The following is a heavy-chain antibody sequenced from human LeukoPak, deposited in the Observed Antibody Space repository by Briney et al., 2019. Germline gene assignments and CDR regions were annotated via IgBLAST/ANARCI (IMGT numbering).Heavy chain of an antibody. V-gene: IGHV1-69*13. J-gene: IGHJ6*03. CDR3: ARARITMVRGVITNFYYYMDV. Sequence: SVKVSCKASGRTFCSNAIIWVRQAPGQGLGWVGGINPIFGRANYAQKFPGRVTMTADESTGTAYMELSSLRSEDTAVYYWARARITMVRGVITNFYYYMDVWGKGTTVTISS. CDR1: GRTFCSNA. CDR2: INPIFGRA. D-gene: IGHD3-10*01.